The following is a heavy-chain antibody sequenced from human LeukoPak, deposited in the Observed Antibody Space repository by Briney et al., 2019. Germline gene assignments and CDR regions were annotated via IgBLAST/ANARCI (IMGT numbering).Heavy chain of an antibody. J-gene: IGHJ4*02. CDR2: IYYSGST. CDR1: GGSIGTYY. D-gene: IGHD5-24*01. CDR3: ARLQSDGSGYFAY. Sequence: PSETLSLTCTVSGGSIGTYYWSWIRQPAGKGLEWIGYIYYSGSTNYNPSLKSRVTISVDTSKNQFSLRLSSVTAADTAVYYCARLQSDGSGYFAYWGQGTLVTVSS. V-gene: IGHV4-59*08.